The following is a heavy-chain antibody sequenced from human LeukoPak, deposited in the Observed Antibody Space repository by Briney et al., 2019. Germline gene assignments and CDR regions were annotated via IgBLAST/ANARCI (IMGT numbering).Heavy chain of an antibody. J-gene: IGHJ1*01. CDR2: IKSDGSSK. Sequence: PGGSLRLSCAASGFTFSDYWMDWVRQAPGKGLVWVSRIKSDGSSKTYADSVRGRFTISRDNAKNTVYLQMNSLSAEDTAVYYCASLPPGHWGQGTLVTVSS. V-gene: IGHV3-74*01. CDR3: ASLPPGH. CDR1: GFTFSDYW.